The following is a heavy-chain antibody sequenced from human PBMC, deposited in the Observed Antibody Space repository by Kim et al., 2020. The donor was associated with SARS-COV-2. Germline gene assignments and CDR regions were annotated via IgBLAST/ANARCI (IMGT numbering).Heavy chain of an antibody. CDR3: ARDQRFGSYGMDV. J-gene: IGHJ6*02. V-gene: IGHV3-48*03. Sequence: DAMKGRSAISRGNAKSSLFLEMSSLRAEDTAVYYCARDQRFGSYGMDVWGQGTTVTVSS. D-gene: IGHD3-10*01.